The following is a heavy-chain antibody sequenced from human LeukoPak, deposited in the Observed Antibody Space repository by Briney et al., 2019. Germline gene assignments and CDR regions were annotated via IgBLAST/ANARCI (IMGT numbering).Heavy chain of an antibody. CDR1: GGSISSYY. V-gene: IGHV4-4*07. CDR3: ARDVLEDYYGSGSYPNWFDP. D-gene: IGHD3-10*01. Sequence: PSETLSLTCTVSGGSISSYYWSWIRQPAGKGLEWIRRIYTSGSTNYNPSLKSRVTMSVDTSKNQFSLKLSSVTAADTAVYYCARDVLEDYYGSGSYPNWFDPWGQGTLVTVSS. J-gene: IGHJ5*02. CDR2: IYTSGST.